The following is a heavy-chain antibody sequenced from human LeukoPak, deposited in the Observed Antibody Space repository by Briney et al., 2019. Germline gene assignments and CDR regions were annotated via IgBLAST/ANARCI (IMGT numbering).Heavy chain of an antibody. J-gene: IGHJ4*02. Sequence: SETLSLTCTVSGGSIGSSSYYWGWIRQPPGKGLEWIGSIYYSGSTYYNPSLKSRVTISVDTSKNQFSLKLSSVTAADTAVYYCVRLTLGYGSGSYYRRYYFDYWGQGTLVTVSS. CDR2: IYYSGST. CDR3: VRLTLGYGSGSYYRRYYFDY. V-gene: IGHV4-39*07. CDR1: GGSIGSSSYY. D-gene: IGHD3-10*01.